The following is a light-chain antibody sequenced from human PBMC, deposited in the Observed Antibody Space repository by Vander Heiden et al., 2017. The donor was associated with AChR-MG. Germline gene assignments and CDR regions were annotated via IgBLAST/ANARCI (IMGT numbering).Light chain of an antibody. CDR2: GAS. CDR3: QQSDSSPLA. V-gene: IGKV1-39*01. J-gene: IGKJ4*01. Sequence: QMTQSPPSLSASVGDRVTITCRASQSIGTSLNWYQQKPGKAPKLLIYGASVLQSGVPSRFSGRGSATDFTLTISSLQPEDFGTYYCQQSDSSPLAFGGGTKVE. CDR1: QSIGTS.